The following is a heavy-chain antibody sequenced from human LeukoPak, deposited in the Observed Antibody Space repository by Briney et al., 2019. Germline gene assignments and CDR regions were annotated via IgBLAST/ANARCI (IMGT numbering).Heavy chain of an antibody. CDR2: IIPILGIA. Sequence: SVRVSCKASGGTFSSYAISWVRQAPGQGLEWMGRIIPILGIANYAQKFQGRVTITADKSTSTAYMELSSLRSEDTAVYYCARCIEAGYSSGCSYWGQGTLVTVSS. J-gene: IGHJ4*02. CDR3: ARCIEAGYSSGCSY. V-gene: IGHV1-69*04. D-gene: IGHD6-19*01. CDR1: GGTFSSYA.